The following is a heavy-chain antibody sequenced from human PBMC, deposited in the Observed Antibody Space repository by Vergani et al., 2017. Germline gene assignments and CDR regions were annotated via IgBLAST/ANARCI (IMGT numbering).Heavy chain of an antibody. CDR3: ARARXIETCYMSNWLDS. Sequence: DVHLAESGGGFFQPGGSLRLSCSASGFSFNSYWMHWVRQVPGKGLLWVSRIKSDGSMTAYADSVKGRFTISRDNAQNTLYLQMNSLRVEDTGVYYCARARXIETCYMSNWLDSWGQGTLVTVSS. D-gene: IGHD3-9*01. V-gene: IGHV3-74*03. CDR2: IKSDGSMT. CDR1: GFSFNSYW. J-gene: IGHJ5*01.